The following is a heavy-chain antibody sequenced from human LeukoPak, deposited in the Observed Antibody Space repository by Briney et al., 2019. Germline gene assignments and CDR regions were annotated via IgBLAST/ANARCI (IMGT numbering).Heavy chain of an antibody. D-gene: IGHD4-17*01. V-gene: IGHV3-74*01. J-gene: IGHJ4*02. CDR1: GFTSSTYW. CDR2: INSDGSST. CDR3: ARSYYGDYEDF. Sequence: GGSLRLSCAASGFTSSTYWIHWVRQAPGKGLLWVSRINSDGSSTSYADSVKGRFTISRDNAKNTVYLHMNSLKVEDTAVYYCARSYYGDYEDFWGQGTLVAVSS.